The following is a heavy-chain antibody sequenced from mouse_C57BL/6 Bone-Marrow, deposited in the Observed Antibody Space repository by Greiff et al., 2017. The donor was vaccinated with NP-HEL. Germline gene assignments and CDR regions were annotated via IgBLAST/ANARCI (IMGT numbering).Heavy chain of an antibody. CDR2: IYPGSGNT. CDR1: GYTFTDYY. D-gene: IGHD2-3*01. V-gene: IGHV1-76*01. Sequence: VKLQESGAELVRPGASVKLSCKASGYTFTDYYINWVKQRPGQGLEWIARIYPGSGNTYYNEKFKGKATLTAEKSSSTAYMQLSSLTSEDSAVYFCARSRWFYYAMDYWGQGTSVTVSS. CDR3: ARSRWFYYAMDY. J-gene: IGHJ4*01.